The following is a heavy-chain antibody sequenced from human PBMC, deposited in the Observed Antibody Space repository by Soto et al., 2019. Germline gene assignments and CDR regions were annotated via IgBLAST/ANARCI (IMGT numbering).Heavy chain of an antibody. CDR2: IYYSGST. V-gene: IGHV4-59*01. CDR1: GGSITGYY. J-gene: IGHJ6*02. D-gene: IGHD3-22*01. CDR3: AREGYYDTSGYPRYYYYGMDV. Sequence: QVQLQESGPGLVKPSETLSLTCTVSGGSITGYYWSWIRQPPGKGLEWIGYIYYSGSTNYNPSLRSRVTISVDRSKNQFSLMLSSVTAADTAVYYCAREGYYDTSGYPRYYYYGMDVWGQGTTVTVSS.